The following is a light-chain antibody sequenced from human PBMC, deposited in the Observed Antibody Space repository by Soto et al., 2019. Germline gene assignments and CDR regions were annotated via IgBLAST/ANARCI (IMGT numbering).Light chain of an antibody. V-gene: IGKV3-15*01. J-gene: IGKJ1*01. CDR1: QSISSN. CDR3: QQYNNWPPWT. CDR2: GAS. Sequence: EIVMTQSPATLSVSPGERATLSCRASQSISSNLAWYQQKPGQAPRLLIYGASTWATGIPARFSGSRSGTEFTLTISSLQSEDFAVYYCQQYNNWPPWTFGQGTKVEIK.